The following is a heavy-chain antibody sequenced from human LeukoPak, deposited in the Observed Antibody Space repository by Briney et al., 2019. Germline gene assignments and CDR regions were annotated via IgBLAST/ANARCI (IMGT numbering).Heavy chain of an antibody. D-gene: IGHD1-26*01. CDR3: VRHFAPFRLGPHFDY. V-gene: IGHV4-59*08. CDR2: IYYSGST. Sequence: SETLSLTCSVSGGSITNYYWSWIRQPPGRGLEWIGYIYYSGSTHYNPSLKSRVTISVDTSRNQFSLNLTSMTAADTAVYYCVRHFAPFRLGPHFDYWGQGSLVTASS. J-gene: IGHJ4*02. CDR1: GGSITNYY.